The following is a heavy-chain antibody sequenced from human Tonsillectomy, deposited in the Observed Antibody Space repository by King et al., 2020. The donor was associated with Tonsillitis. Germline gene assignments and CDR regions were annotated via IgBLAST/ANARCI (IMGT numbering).Heavy chain of an antibody. CDR3: AKAPGRWLHDGFDI. J-gene: IGHJ3*02. CDR2: ISGDGGSP. CDR1: GLNFDGYA. V-gene: IGHV3-43*02. D-gene: IGHD4-23*01. Sequence: VQLVESGGGVVQPGGSLRLSFAASGLNFDGYAMDWGRQDPGKGLEWVSLISGDGGSPYYFDALKGRFTVSRDNSKNSLYLQMNSLRTEDTAFYYCAKAPGRWLHDGFDIWGQGTMVTVSS.